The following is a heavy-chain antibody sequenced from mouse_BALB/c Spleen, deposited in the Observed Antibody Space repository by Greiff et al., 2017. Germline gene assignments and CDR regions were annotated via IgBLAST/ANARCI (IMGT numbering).Heavy chain of an antibody. V-gene: IGHV1-15*01. D-gene: IGHD2-2*01. Sequence: VLLVESGAELVRPGASVKLSCKALGYTFTDYEMHWVKQTPEHGLEWIGAIHPGSGGTAYNQKFKGKATLTADKSSSTAYLELSSLTSEDSAVYYCTSGDDRGFAYWGQGTPVTVSA. CDR3: TSGDDRGFAY. J-gene: IGHJ3*01. CDR2: IHPGSGGT. CDR1: GYTFTDYE.